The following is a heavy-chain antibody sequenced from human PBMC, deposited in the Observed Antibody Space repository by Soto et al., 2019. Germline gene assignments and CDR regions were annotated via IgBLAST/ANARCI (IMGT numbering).Heavy chain of an antibody. CDR2: INHSGST. J-gene: IGHJ4*02. D-gene: IGHD4-17*01. CDR3: ARYRGGYGDYEVFLIFDY. Sequence: SSETLSLTCAVYGGSFSGYYWSWIRQPPGKGLEWIGEINHSGSTNYNPSLKSRVTISVDTSKNQFSLKLSSVTAADTAVYYCARYRGGYGDYEVFLIFDYWGQGTLVTVSS. CDR1: GGSFSGYY. V-gene: IGHV4-34*01.